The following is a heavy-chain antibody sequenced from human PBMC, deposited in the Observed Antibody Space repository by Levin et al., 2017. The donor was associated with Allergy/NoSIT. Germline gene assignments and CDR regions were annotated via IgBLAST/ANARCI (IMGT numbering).Heavy chain of an antibody. CDR2: IYSGGST. Sequence: GGSLRLSCAASGFTVSNNYMSWVRLAPGKGLEWVSIIYSGGSTFYADSVKGRFTISRDNSKNTLYLQMNSLRAEDTAVYYCASWLAPFDYWGQGILVTVSS. D-gene: IGHD6-19*01. V-gene: IGHV3-53*01. J-gene: IGHJ4*02. CDR3: ASWLAPFDY. CDR1: GFTVSNNY.